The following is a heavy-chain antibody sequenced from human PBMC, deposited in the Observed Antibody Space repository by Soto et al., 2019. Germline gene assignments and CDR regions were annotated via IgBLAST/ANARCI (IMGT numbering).Heavy chain of an antibody. CDR2: ISISSTYI. CDR1: GFTFSSYS. D-gene: IGHD6-19*01. CDR3: ARIGEVAGFDY. J-gene: IGHJ4*02. Sequence: EVQLVESGGGLVKPGGSLRLSCAASGFTFSSYSMNWVRQAPGKGLEWVSSISISSTYIYYADSVKGQFTISRDNGKNSLYLQMNSLRAEDTAVYYCARIGEVAGFDYWGQGTLVTVSS. V-gene: IGHV3-21*01.